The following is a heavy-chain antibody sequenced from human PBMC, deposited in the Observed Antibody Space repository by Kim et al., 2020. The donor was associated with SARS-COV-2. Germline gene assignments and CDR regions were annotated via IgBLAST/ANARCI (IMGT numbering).Heavy chain of an antibody. Sequence: LKSRVTISVATSKNQFSLKLSSVTAADTAVYYCARAYSNYNYYYYYGMDVWGQGTTVTVSS. D-gene: IGHD4-4*01. CDR3: ARAYSNYNYYYYYGMDV. J-gene: IGHJ6*02. V-gene: IGHV4-31*02.